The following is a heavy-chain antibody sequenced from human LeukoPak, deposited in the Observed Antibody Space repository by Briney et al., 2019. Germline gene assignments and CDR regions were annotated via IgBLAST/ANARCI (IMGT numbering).Heavy chain of an antibody. CDR1: GGSFSGYY. J-gene: IGHJ6*02. D-gene: IGHD2-2*01. Sequence: SETLSLTCAVYGGSFSGYYWSWIRQPPGKGLEWIGEINHSGRTNYNPSLKSRVTISVDTSKNQFSLKLSSVTAADTAVYYCASIDIVVVPAAKNYYYGMDVWGQGTTVTVSS. V-gene: IGHV4-34*01. CDR3: ASIDIVVVPAAKNYYYGMDV. CDR2: INHSGRT.